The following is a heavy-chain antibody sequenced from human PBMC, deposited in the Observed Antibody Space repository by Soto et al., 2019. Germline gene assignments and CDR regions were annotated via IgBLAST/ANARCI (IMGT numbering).Heavy chain of an antibody. CDR3: AKDYDSSGPLDY. CDR1: GFIFNEYG. CDR2: ISGSGGST. Sequence: GGSLRLSCAASGFIFNEYGMHWVRQAPGKGLEWVSAISGSGGSTYYADSVKGRFTISRDNSKNTLYLQMNSLRAEDTAVYYCAKDYDSSGPLDYWGQGTLVTVSS. V-gene: IGHV3-23*01. D-gene: IGHD3-22*01. J-gene: IGHJ4*02.